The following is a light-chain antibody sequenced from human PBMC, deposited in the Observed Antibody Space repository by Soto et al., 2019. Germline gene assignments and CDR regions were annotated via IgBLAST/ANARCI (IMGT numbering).Light chain of an antibody. V-gene: IGLV2-8*01. CDR2: EVS. CDR1: SSDVGGYNY. CDR3: SSFAGSNVI. J-gene: IGLJ2*01. Sequence: QSVLTQPPSASGSPGQSVTISCTGTSSDVGGYNYVSWYQQHPGKAPKLMISEVSKRPSGVPDLFSGSKSGNTASLTVSGRQAEDEADYYCSSFAGSNVIFGGGTQLTVL.